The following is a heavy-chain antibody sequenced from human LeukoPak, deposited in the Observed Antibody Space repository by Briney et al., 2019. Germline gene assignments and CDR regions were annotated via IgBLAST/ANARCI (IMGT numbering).Heavy chain of an antibody. D-gene: IGHD5-18*01. CDR2: ISYDGSNK. V-gene: IGHV3-30-3*01. J-gene: IGHJ4*02. CDR1: GFTFSSYA. Sequence: QPGGSLRLSCAASGFTFSSYAMHWVRQAPGKGLEWVAVISYDGSNKYYADSVKGRFTISRDSATNTLYLQMNSLRAEDTAIYYCVRDGEYSHGIDFDYWGQGTLVTVSP. CDR3: VRDGEYSHGIDFDY.